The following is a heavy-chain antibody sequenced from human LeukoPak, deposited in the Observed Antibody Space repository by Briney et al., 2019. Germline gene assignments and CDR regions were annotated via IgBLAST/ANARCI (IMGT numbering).Heavy chain of an antibody. CDR3: ARDQVVTAILDAFDI. J-gene: IGHJ3*02. CDR1: GFTFRSYS. V-gene: IGHV3-21*01. CDR2: ISSSSSYI. Sequence: GGSLRLSCAASGFTFRSYSMNWVRQAPGKGLEWVSSISSSSSYIYYADSVKGRFTISRDNAKNSLYLQMNSLRAEDTAVYYCARDQVVTAILDAFDIWGQGTMVTVSS. D-gene: IGHD2-21*02.